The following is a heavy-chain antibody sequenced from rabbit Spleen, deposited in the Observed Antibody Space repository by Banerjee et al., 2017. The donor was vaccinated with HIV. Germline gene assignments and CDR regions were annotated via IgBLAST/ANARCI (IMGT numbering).Heavy chain of an antibody. D-gene: IGHD6-1*01. CDR3: ARRSDAYGHASE. CDR2: IHTGSSAFT. CDR1: GVSFSGSSY. V-gene: IGHV1S45*01. J-gene: IGHJ3*01. Sequence: QEQLVESGGDLVRPGASLTLTCIASGVSFSGSSYMCWVRQAPGKGLEWIACIHTGSSAFTYFASWAKGRFTISKASSTTVTLQMTSLTAADTATYFCARRSDAYGHASEWGQGTLVPS.